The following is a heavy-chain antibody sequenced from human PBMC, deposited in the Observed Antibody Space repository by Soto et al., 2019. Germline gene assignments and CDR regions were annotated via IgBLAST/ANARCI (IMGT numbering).Heavy chain of an antibody. J-gene: IGHJ4*02. Sequence: ESGGGVVQPGRSLRLSCAASGFTFSSYGMHWVRQAPGKGLEWVAVISYDGSNKYYADSVKGRFTISRDNSKNTLYLQMNSLRAEDTAVYYCAKDNPGVAGIDYWGQGTLVTVSS. CDR3: AKDNPGVAGIDY. D-gene: IGHD6-19*01. CDR2: ISYDGSNK. CDR1: GFTFSSYG. V-gene: IGHV3-30*18.